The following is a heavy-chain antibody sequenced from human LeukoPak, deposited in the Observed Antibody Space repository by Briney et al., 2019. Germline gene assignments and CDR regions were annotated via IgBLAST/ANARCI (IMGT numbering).Heavy chain of an antibody. D-gene: IGHD3-22*01. J-gene: IGHJ4*02. CDR1: GFTFDNYN. CDR3: ARDGHYDSSGYSSDY. CDR2: ISSTSGNI. Sequence: GGSLRLSCGASGFTFDNYNMNWVRQAPGKGLEWVASISSTSGNIFHADSVKGRFTISRDNAKQSLYPQMNSLRAEDTAVCYCARDGHYDSSGYSSDYWGQGTLVTVSS. V-gene: IGHV3-21*01.